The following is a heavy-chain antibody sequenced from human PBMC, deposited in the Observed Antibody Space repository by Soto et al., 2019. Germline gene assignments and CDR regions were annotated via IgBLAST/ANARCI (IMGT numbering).Heavy chain of an antibody. CDR1: GYTFTSYG. V-gene: IGHV1-18*01. CDR2: ISAYNGNT. Sequence: QVQLVQSGAEVKKPGASVKVSCKASGYTFTSYGISWVRQAPGQGLEWMGWISAYNGNTNYAQKLQGRVTMTPDTSTSTAYMELRSLRSDDTAVYYCAREPSGSYLYYFYGMDVWGQGTTVTVCS. CDR3: AREPSGSYLYYFYGMDV. D-gene: IGHD1-26*01. J-gene: IGHJ6*02.